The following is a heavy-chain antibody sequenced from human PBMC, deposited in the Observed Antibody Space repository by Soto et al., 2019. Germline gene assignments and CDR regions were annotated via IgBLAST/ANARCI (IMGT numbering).Heavy chain of an antibody. Sequence: GGSLRLSCAASGFTFTSYAINWVRQAPGKGLEWVSAISGSVSSAYYADSVKGRFTTSRDNSKNTVYVQMNSLRADDTAVYYCGKVAKVGATFHAFDIWGQGTVVTVSS. J-gene: IGHJ3*02. CDR2: ISGSVSSA. CDR3: GKVAKVGATFHAFDI. D-gene: IGHD1-26*01. V-gene: IGHV3-23*01. CDR1: GFTFTSYA.